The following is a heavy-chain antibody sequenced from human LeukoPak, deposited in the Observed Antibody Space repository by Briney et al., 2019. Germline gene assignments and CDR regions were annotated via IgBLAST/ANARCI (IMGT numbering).Heavy chain of an antibody. CDR3: AKNKPLYGSGGPYYFDY. CDR2: ISGSGGST. J-gene: IGHJ4*02. CDR1: GFTFSSYS. V-gene: IGHV3-23*01. D-gene: IGHD3-10*01. Sequence: GGSLRLSCAASGFTFSSYSMNWVRQAPGKGLEWVSAISGSGGSTYYADSVKGRFTISRDNSKNTLYLQMNSLRAEDTAVYYCAKNKPLYGSGGPYYFDYWGQGTLVTVSS.